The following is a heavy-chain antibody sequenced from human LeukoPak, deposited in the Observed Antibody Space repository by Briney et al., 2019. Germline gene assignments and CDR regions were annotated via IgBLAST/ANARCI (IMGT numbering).Heavy chain of an antibody. CDR2: ISTDGSQT. CDR3: VRSLRSADF. CDR1: GFTFSNYW. Sequence: GGSLRLSCEASGFTFSNYWMHWVRQAPGKGLMWVSQISTDGSQTFYADSVKGRFTISRDNAKNTLFLLMDSLRPEDTAVYYCVRSLRSADFWGQGTLVTVSS. V-gene: IGHV3-74*01. J-gene: IGHJ4*02.